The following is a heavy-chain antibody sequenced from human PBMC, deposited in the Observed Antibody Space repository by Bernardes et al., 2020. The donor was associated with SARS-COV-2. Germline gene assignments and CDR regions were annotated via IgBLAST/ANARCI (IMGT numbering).Heavy chain of an antibody. Sequence: SETLSLTCTVSGGSISSYYWSWIRQPPGKGLEWIGYIYYSGSTNYNPSLKSRVTISVDTSKNQFSLKLSSVTAADTAVYYCARSGPTAMAFRAYYYYGMDVWGQGTTVTVSS. CDR1: GGSISSYY. D-gene: IGHD5-18*01. CDR2: IYYSGST. CDR3: ARSGPTAMAFRAYYYYGMDV. J-gene: IGHJ6*02. V-gene: IGHV4-59*08.